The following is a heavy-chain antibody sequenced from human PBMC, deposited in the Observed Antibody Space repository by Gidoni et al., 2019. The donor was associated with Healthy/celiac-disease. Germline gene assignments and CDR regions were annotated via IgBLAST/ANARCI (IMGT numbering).Heavy chain of an antibody. J-gene: IGHJ6*02. CDR2: ITGSGSNT. CDR1: GFPFMAYA. Sequence: EVRLMESGGDLVQPGGSLRRSCSTSGFPFMAYAMTWVRQAPGKGLVGVSGITGSGSNTYYADSVRGRFTVSRDRSRNTLYLHMTSLRADDAAIYYCAKPRERAAVRGPMDVWGRGTTVTVSS. D-gene: IGHD6-13*01. V-gene: IGHV3-23*01. CDR3: AKPRERAAVRGPMDV.